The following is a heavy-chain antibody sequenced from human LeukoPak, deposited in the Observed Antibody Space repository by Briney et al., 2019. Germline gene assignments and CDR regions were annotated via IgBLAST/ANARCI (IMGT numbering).Heavy chain of an antibody. Sequence: SEALSLTCTVSGGSISSYYWSWIRQPPGKGLEWIGYIYYSGSTNYNPSLKSRVTISVDTSKNQFSLKLSSVTAADTAVYYCATSAGGIVGATKEFWGQGTLVTVSS. CDR1: GGSISSYY. J-gene: IGHJ4*02. V-gene: IGHV4-59*01. CDR3: ATSAGGIVGATKEF. D-gene: IGHD1-26*01. CDR2: IYYSGST.